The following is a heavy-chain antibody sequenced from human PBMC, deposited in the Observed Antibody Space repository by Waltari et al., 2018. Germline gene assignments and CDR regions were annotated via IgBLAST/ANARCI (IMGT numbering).Heavy chain of an antibody. J-gene: IGHJ6*02. CDR1: GFTFSSFW. Sequence: EEQLVESGGGLVQPGDSLRLSCAASGFTFSSFWMNWVRQAPGKGPLGVSRISTDTNDTTYADSVKGLFTISRDNARNTLYLPMNRLRAEDTAVYFCARVSRRTYRSPVPGRHYSYGMDVWGQGTTVTVSS. D-gene: IGHD2-21*01. CDR3: ARVSRRTYRSPVPGRHYSYGMDV. CDR2: ISTDTNDT. V-gene: IGHV3-74*03.